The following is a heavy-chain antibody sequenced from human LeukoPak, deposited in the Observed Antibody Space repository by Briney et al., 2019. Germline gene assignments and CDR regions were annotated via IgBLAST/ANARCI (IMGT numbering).Heavy chain of an antibody. Sequence: ASVKVSCKASGYTFTSYDINWVRQATGQGLEWMGWMNPNSGNTGYAQKFQGRVTITRNTSISTAYMELSSLRSEDTAVYYCARGYLGWYSSSWYAPYYFDYWGQGTLVTVSS. CDR1: GYTFTSYD. V-gene: IGHV1-8*03. CDR2: MNPNSGNT. D-gene: IGHD6-13*01. J-gene: IGHJ4*02. CDR3: ARGYLGWYSSSWYAPYYFDY.